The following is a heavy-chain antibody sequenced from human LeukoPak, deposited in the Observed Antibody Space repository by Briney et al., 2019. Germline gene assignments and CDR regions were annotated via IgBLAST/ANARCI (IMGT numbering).Heavy chain of an antibody. CDR3: AKDTGPYYYGSSGYYPFDY. J-gene: IGHJ4*02. V-gene: IGHV3-23*01. CDR2: ISGSGGST. CDR1: GFTFSSYA. D-gene: IGHD3-22*01. Sequence: GGSLRLSCAASGFTFSSYAMSWVRQAPGKGLEWVSAISGSGGSTYYADSVKGRFTISRDNSRNTLYLQMNSLRAEDTAVYYCAKDTGPYYYGSSGYYPFDYWGQGTLVTVSS.